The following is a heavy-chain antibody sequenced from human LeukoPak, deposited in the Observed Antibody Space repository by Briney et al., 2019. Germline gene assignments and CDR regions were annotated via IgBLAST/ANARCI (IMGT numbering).Heavy chain of an antibody. D-gene: IGHD3-22*01. Sequence: PGGSLRLSCAASRFTFSNDAMSWVRRAPGKGLEWVSAISGSGGSTYYADSVKGRFTISRDNSKNTLYLQMNSLRAEDTAVYYCAKDHTYYYDSSGCYWGQGTLVTVSS. CDR2: ISGSGGST. CDR1: RFTFSNDA. CDR3: AKDHTYYYDSSGCY. V-gene: IGHV3-23*01. J-gene: IGHJ4*02.